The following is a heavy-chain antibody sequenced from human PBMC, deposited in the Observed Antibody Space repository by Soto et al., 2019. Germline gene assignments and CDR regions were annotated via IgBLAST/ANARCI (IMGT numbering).Heavy chain of an antibody. J-gene: IGHJ3*02. D-gene: IGHD3-3*01. V-gene: IGHV3-21*01. Sequence: EVQLVESGGGLVKPGGSLRLSCAASGFTFSSYSMNWVRQAPGKGLEWVSSISSSSSYIYYADSVKGRFTISRDNAKNSLYLQMNSLRAEDTAVYYCARVPITIFGVVIMDDAFDIWGQGTMVTVSS. CDR1: GFTFSSYS. CDR3: ARVPITIFGVVIMDDAFDI. CDR2: ISSSSSYI.